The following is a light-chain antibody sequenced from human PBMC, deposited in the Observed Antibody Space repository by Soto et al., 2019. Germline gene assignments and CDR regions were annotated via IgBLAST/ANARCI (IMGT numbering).Light chain of an antibody. Sequence: EIVLTQSPATLSLSPGERATLSCRASQSVSKYLAWYQQKHGQAPRLLIHDASNRATGIPARFSGSESGTDLTLTISSLEPEDFGVYYCQQRSNWPQITFGGGTKVEIK. CDR2: DAS. CDR3: QQRSNWPQIT. CDR1: QSVSKY. V-gene: IGKV3-11*01. J-gene: IGKJ4*01.